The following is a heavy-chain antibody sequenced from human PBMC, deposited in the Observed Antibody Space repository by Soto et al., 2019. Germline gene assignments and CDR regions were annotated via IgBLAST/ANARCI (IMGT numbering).Heavy chain of an antibody. CDR1: GFTFSSYG. CDR3: AKDLWS. CDR2: ISYDGSNK. D-gene: IGHD2-21*01. J-gene: IGHJ5*02. V-gene: IGHV3-30*18. Sequence: QVQLVESGGGVVQPGRSLRLSCAASGFTFSSYGMHWVRQAPGKGLEWVAVISYDGSNKYYADSVKGRFSISKDNSKIRLYLQRNSLRAEDTAVYYCAKDLWSWGQGTLVTVSS.